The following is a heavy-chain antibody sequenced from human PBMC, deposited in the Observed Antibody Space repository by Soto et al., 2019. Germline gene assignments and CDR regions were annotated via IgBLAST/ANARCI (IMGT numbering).Heavy chain of an antibody. V-gene: IGHV3-30-3*01. CDR1: AFSFSSYA. CDR3: ARDPAPGYSSGWYDY. CDR2: ISYDGSNK. Sequence: PGGSLRLSCAASAFSFSSYAMHWVRQAPGKGLEWVAVISYDGSNKYYADSVKGRFTISRDNSKNTLYLQMNSLRAEDTAVYYCARDPAPGYSSGWYDYWGQGTLVTVSA. D-gene: IGHD6-19*01. J-gene: IGHJ4*02.